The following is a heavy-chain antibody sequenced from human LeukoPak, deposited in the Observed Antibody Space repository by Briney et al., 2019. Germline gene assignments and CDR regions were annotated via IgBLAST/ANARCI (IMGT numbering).Heavy chain of an antibody. CDR2: INPNSGGT. D-gene: IGHD3-10*01. Sequence: EASVKVSCKASGYTFTGYYMHWVRQAPGQGLEWMGWINPNSGGTNYALKFQGWVTMTRDTSISTAYMELSRLRSDDTAVYYCARDGNYYGSGSNPDYWGQGTLVTVSS. V-gene: IGHV1-2*04. CDR1: GYTFTGYY. CDR3: ARDGNYYGSGSNPDY. J-gene: IGHJ4*02.